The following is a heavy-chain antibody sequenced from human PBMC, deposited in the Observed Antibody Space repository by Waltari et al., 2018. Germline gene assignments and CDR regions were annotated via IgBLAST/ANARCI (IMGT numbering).Heavy chain of an antibody. J-gene: IGHJ5*02. CDR3: ARDVGYCSGGSCYPGP. Sequence: QVQLQESGPGLVKPSQTLSLTCTVSGGSISSGSYYWSWIRQPAGKGLGWIVRIYTSGSTTYNPSLKSRVTISVDTSKNQFSLKLSSVTAADTAVYYCARDVGYCSGGSCYPGPWGQGTLVTVSS. V-gene: IGHV4-61*02. D-gene: IGHD2-15*01. CDR1: GGSISSGSYY. CDR2: IYTSGST.